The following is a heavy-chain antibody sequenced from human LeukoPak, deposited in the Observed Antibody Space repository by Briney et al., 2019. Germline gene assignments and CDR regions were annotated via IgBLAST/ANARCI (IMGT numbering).Heavy chain of an antibody. J-gene: IGHJ3*02. CDR1: GYTFTSYG. CDR2: ISAYNGNT. D-gene: IGHD3-9*01. V-gene: IGHV1-18*01. CDR3: ARAQYYDILTAKNDAFDI. Sequence: ASVKVSCKASGYTFTSYGISWVRQAPGQGLEWMGWISAYNGNTNYAQKLQGRVTMTTDTSPSTAYMELRSLRSDDTAVYYCARAQYYDILTAKNDAFDIWGRGTMVTVSS.